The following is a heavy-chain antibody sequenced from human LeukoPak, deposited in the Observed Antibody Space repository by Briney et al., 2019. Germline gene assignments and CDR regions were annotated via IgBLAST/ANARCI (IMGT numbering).Heavy chain of an antibody. J-gene: IGHJ3*02. Sequence: GTSVKVSCKASGFTFTSSAMQWVRQARGQRLEWIGWIVVGSGNTNYAQKFQERVTITRDTSTSTAYMELSSLRSEDTAVYYCATDSSGDDAFDNWGQGTMVTVSS. CDR1: GFTFTSSA. D-gene: IGHD3-22*01. V-gene: IGHV1-58*02. CDR3: ATDSSGDDAFDN. CDR2: IVVGSGNT.